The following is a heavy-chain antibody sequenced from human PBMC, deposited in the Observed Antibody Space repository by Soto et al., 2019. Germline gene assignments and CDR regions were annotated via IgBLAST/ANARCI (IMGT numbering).Heavy chain of an antibody. V-gene: IGHV1-46*03. CDR3: ARDGKDTAMVTSYYYYMDV. Sequence: ASVKVSCKASGYTFTSYYMHWVRQAPGQGLEWMGIINPSGGSTSYAQKFQGRVTMTRDTSTSTVYMELSSLRSEDTAVYYCARDGKDTAMVTSYYYYMDVWGKGTTVTVSS. CDR2: INPSGGST. J-gene: IGHJ6*03. D-gene: IGHD5-18*01. CDR1: GYTFTSYY.